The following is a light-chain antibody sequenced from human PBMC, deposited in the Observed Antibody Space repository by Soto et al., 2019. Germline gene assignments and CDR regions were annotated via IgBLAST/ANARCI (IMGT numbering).Light chain of an antibody. V-gene: IGKV3-20*01. Sequence: EIVLTQSRGTLSLSPGETATLSCRVIQRISSSSLAWYQQKPGQAPRLLIYDASNRATGIPDRFSGSGSGTDFTLTISRLEPEDFAVYYCQQRGGSPTWTFGQGTKVDIK. CDR1: QRISSSS. CDR3: QQRGGSPTWT. CDR2: DAS. J-gene: IGKJ1*01.